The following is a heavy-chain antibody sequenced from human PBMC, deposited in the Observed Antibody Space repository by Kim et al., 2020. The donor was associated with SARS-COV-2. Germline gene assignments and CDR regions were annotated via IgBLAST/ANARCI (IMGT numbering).Heavy chain of an antibody. CDR3: ATWVRVLPSLDVFGYGMDV. J-gene: IGHJ6*02. V-gene: IGHV3-48*03. CDR1: GFMFSAYE. Sequence: GGSLRLSCTASGFMFSAYEMNWVRQAPGKGLEWVSHISSGGTTIYYADSVKGRFTISRDNAKNSLYLQMNSLRAEDTAVYYCATWVRVLPSLDVFGYGMDVGGQGTAVTV. D-gene: IGHD3-10*01. CDR2: ISSGGTTI.